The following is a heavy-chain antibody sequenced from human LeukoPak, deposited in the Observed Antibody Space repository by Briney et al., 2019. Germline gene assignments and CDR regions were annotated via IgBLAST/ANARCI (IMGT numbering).Heavy chain of an antibody. CDR3: ARLTQAGDYYYGMDV. J-gene: IGHJ6*02. CDR2: IYTSGST. Sequence: SETLSLTRTVSGGSISSYYWRWIRQPAGKGREWIGRIYTSGSTIYNPSLKSRVTMSVDTSKNQFSLKLSSVTAADTAVYYCARLTQAGDYYYGMDVWGQGTTVTVSS. V-gene: IGHV4-4*07. D-gene: IGHD6-19*01. CDR1: GGSISSYY.